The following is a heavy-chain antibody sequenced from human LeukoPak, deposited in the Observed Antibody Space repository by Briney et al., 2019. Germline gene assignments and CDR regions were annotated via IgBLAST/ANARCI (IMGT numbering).Heavy chain of an antibody. CDR1: GFTFSSYW. D-gene: IGHD1-26*01. V-gene: IGHV3-74*01. Sequence: AGGSLRLSCAASGFTFSSYWMHWVPQAPGKGLVWVSHINSDGITTRYADSVKGRFTISRDNAKNTLYLQMNSLRAEDTAVYYCTRGGSPPEALGDAFDIWGQGAMVTVSS. CDR2: INSDGITT. J-gene: IGHJ3*02. CDR3: TRGGSPPEALGDAFDI.